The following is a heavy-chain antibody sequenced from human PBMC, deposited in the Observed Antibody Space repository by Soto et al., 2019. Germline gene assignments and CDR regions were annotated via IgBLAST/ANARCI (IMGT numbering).Heavy chain of an antibody. CDR2: IYYSGST. V-gene: IGHV4-39*01. J-gene: IGHJ3*02. D-gene: IGHD2-8*01. Sequence: QLQLQESGPGLVKPSETLSLTCPVSGGSISSSSYYWGWIRQPPGKGPEWIGSIYYSGSTYYNPALKTRVSISVDTSKHRLSLKLSSVTAADTAVHYCARHLFSRVLYLIWCQGTMVTVSS. CDR1: GGSISSSSYY. CDR3: ARHLFSRVLYLI.